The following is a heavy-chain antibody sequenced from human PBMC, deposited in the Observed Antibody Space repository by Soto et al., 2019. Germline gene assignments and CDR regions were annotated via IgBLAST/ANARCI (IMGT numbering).Heavy chain of an antibody. CDR1: GFTCSSYW. CDR3: VRGRDWFDP. CDR2: IKQDGSEK. V-gene: IGHV3-7*04. J-gene: IGHJ5*02. Sequence: EVQLVESGGGLVQPGGALRLSCAASGFTCSSYWMSLVRQAPGNVLEWVANIKQDGSEKYYVDSVKGRFTISRDNAKNSLYLPMNSLRAEYTAVYYCVRGRDWFDPWGQGTLVTVSS.